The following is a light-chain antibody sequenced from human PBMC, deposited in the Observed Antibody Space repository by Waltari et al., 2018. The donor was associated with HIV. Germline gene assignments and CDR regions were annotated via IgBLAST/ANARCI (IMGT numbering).Light chain of an antibody. Sequence: EIVLTQSPGPLSLSPGERATLSCRANEPVTNNYLAWYHHKPGQAPRLLIFGSSIRANGIPDRFSGSGSGTDFTLTISWLEPEDFAVYYCQQYVSSPPSFGGGTEVEI. J-gene: IGKJ4*01. CDR3: QQYVSSPPS. V-gene: IGKV3-20*01. CDR2: GSS. CDR1: EPVTNNY.